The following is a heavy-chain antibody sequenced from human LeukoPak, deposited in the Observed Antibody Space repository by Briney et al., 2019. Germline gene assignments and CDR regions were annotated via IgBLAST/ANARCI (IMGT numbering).Heavy chain of an antibody. J-gene: IGHJ5*02. Sequence: SETLSLTCTVSGGSISSGSYYWSWIRQPAGKGLEWIGRIYTTGSTNYNPSLKSRVTISVDTSKNQFSLKLSSVTAADTAVYYCAREVFCSGGSCYSSYWSDPWGQGTLVTVSS. CDR2: IYTTGST. V-gene: IGHV4-61*02. CDR1: GGSISSGSYY. D-gene: IGHD2-15*01. CDR3: AREVFCSGGSCYSSYWSDP.